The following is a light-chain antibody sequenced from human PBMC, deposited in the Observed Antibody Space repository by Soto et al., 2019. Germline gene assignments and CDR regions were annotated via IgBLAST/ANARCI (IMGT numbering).Light chain of an antibody. CDR3: HQYATWT. CDR1: QSVSSN. Sequence: MVYTKSQATLPWPEGKRGTPSCGASQSVSSNLAWYQQKPGQAPRLLIYGATNRATGVPDRFSGSGSGTDFSLTISRLEPEDFAVYYCHQYATWTFGQGTKVDIK. CDR2: GAT. J-gene: IGKJ1*01. V-gene: IGKV3-20*01.